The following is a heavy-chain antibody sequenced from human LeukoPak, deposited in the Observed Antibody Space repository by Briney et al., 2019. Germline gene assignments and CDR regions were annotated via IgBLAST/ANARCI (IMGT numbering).Heavy chain of an antibody. CDR1: GGTFSSYA. D-gene: IGHD6-6*01. CDR3: ARERTARSSSDY. J-gene: IGHJ4*02. CDR2: IIPIFGTA. Sequence: SVKVSCKASGGTFSSYAISWVRQAPGQGLEWMGGIIPIFGTANYAQKFQGRVTITTDESTSTAYMELRSLRSDDTAVYCCARERTARSSSDYWGQGTLVTVSS. V-gene: IGHV1-69*05.